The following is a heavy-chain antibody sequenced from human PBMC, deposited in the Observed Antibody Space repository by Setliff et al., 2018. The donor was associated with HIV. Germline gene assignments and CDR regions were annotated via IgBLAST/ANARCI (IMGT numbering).Heavy chain of an antibody. CDR1: GHTLSGYF. Sequence: ASVKVSCKSSGHTLSGYFMHCVRQAPGQGLEWLGMINPSGGSTWYAQKFQVRVTMTGDTSTNTLYMELSSLRSEDTAVYYCARGWEGGMDYWGQGTLVTVSS. CDR2: INPSGGST. J-gene: IGHJ4*02. CDR3: ARGWEGGMDY. V-gene: IGHV1-46*01. D-gene: IGHD1-26*01.